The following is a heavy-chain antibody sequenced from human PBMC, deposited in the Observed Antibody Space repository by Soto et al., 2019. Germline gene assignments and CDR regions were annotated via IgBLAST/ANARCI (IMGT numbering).Heavy chain of an antibody. CDR2: IYYSGST. J-gene: IGHJ4*02. Sequence: SETQSLTCTVSGGSISCSNYYWGWIRQPPGKGLEWIGSIYYSGSTYYNPSLKSRVTISVDTSKNQFSLKLSSVTAADTAVYYCARYCSGGSCKREFDYWGQGTLVTAPQ. V-gene: IGHV4-39*01. D-gene: IGHD2-15*01. CDR1: GGSISCSNYY. CDR3: ARYCSGGSCKREFDY.